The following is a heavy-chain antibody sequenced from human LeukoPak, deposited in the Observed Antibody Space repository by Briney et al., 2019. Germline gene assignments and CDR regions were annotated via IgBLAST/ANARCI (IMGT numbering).Heavy chain of an antibody. V-gene: IGHV3-74*01. CDR1: GFTFGDYA. CDR2: INSDGINT. D-gene: IGHD3-22*01. CDR3: ARDLGRYYDTSDNWFDP. Sequence: GGSLRLSCTASGFTFGDYAMSWVRQAPGKGLVWVSRINSDGINTSYADSVKGRFTISRDNAKNTLNLQMNSLRAEDTAVYYCARDLGRYYDTSDNWFDPWGQGTLVTVSS. J-gene: IGHJ5*02.